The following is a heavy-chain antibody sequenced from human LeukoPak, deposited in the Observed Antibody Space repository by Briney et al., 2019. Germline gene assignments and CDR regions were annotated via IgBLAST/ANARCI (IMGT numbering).Heavy chain of an antibody. CDR1: GGSISSYY. J-gene: IGHJ5*02. CDR2: IYYSGST. CDR3: ARDLVRGYCSGGSCYPSWFEP. D-gene: IGHD2-15*01. Sequence: SETLSLTCTVSGGSISSYYWSWIRQPPGKGLEWIGYIYYSGSTNYNPSLKSRVTISVDTSKNQFSLKLSSVTAADTAVYYCARDLVRGYCSGGSCYPSWFEPWGQGTLVTVSS. V-gene: IGHV4-59*01.